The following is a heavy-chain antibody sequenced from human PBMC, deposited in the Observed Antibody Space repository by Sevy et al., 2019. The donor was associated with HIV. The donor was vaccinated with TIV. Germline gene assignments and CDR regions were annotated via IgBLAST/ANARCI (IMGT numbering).Heavy chain of an antibody. CDR2: IYIGDST. CDR1: GFSVSDNY. J-gene: IGHJ4*02. D-gene: IGHD3-22*01. CDR3: ASGLLRYFFDY. V-gene: IGHV3-53*01. Sequence: GGSLRLSCAGSGFSVSDNYMSWVRQTPGKRLEWVSVIYIGDSTFYADSVKGRFTISRDNSKNTLFLQMNSLRDEDTAVYYCASGLLRYFFDYWGQGTLVTVSS.